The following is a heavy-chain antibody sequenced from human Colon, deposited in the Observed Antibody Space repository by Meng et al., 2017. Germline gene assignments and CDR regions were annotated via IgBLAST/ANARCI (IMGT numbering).Heavy chain of an antibody. CDR1: GGSFSGYY. J-gene: IGHJ5*02. D-gene: IGHD5-12*01. CDR3: ARGRYSGYLP. Sequence: QVQLQESGPGLVKPSQTLSLTCTVYGGSFSGYYWNWIRQPPGKGLEWIGEINHSGSTNYNPSLKSRVTISVDTSKNQFSLKLSSVTAADTAVYYCARGRYSGYLPWGQGTLVTVSS. CDR2: INHSGST. V-gene: IGHV4-34*09.